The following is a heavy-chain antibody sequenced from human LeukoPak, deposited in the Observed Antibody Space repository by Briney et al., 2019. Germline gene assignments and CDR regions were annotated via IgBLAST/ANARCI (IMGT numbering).Heavy chain of an antibody. CDR3: AREGSFDTSGYNDALDI. CDR1: GFPFSSYW. V-gene: IGHV3-53*01. Sequence: GGSLRLSCVASGFPFSSYWMTWVRQAPGKGLEWVSVIRSGGTTSYADSVKGRFTISRDNSKNTLYLQMNSLRAEDTAVYYCAREGSFDTSGYNDALDIWGQGTMVTVSA. D-gene: IGHD3-22*01. J-gene: IGHJ3*02. CDR2: IRSGGTT.